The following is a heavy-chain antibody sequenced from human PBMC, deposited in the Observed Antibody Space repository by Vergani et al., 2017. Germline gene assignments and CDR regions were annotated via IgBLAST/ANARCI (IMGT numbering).Heavy chain of an antibody. CDR2: ISGSGGST. D-gene: IGHD1-26*01. Sequence: EVQLLESGGRLVQPGGSLRLSCAASGFTFSSYAMSWVRQAPGKGLEWVSAISGSGGSTYYADSVKGRFTISRDNSKNTLYLQMNSLRAEDTAVYYCAKVKIGIVGANDAFDIWGQGTMVTVSS. V-gene: IGHV3-23*01. CDR3: AKVKIGIVGANDAFDI. J-gene: IGHJ3*02. CDR1: GFTFSSYA.